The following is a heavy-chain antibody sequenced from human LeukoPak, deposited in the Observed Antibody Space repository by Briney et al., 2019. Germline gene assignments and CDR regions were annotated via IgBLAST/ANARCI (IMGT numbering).Heavy chain of an antibody. CDR3: AKDKSQYYYDSSGYVF. Sequence: GGSLRLSCAASGFTFDDYAMHWVRQAPGKGLEWVSGISWNSGSIGYADSVKGRFTISRDNAKNSLYLQMNSLRAEDTALYYCAKDKSQYYYDSSGYVFWGQGTLVTVSS. V-gene: IGHV3-9*01. J-gene: IGHJ4*02. CDR1: GFTFDDYA. CDR2: ISWNSGSI. D-gene: IGHD3-22*01.